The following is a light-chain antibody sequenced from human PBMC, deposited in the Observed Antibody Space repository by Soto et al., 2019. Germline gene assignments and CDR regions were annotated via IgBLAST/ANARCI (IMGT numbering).Light chain of an antibody. J-gene: IGLJ7*01. CDR1: GSDVGSYSL. Sequence: QSALTQPASVSGSPGQSITISCTGTGSDVGSYSLVSWYQHHPGKAPKLIIYEVTKRPSGVSNRFSGSKSGNTASLTISGLQAEDEADYYCCSYAGESTVVFGGGTQLTVL. V-gene: IGLV2-23*02. CDR2: EVT. CDR3: CSYAGESTVV.